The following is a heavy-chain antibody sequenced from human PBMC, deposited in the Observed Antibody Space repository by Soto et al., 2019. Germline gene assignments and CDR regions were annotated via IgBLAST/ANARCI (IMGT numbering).Heavy chain of an antibody. CDR2: INAGNGNT. D-gene: IGHD1-26*01. Sequence: ASVKVSCKASGYTFTSYAMHWVRQAPGQRLEWMGWINAGNGNTKYSQKFQGRVTITRDTSASTAYMELSSLRSEDTVVYYCARSRGGQWDTDFDYWGQGTLVT. J-gene: IGHJ4*02. CDR1: GYTFTSYA. V-gene: IGHV1-3*01. CDR3: ARSRGGQWDTDFDY.